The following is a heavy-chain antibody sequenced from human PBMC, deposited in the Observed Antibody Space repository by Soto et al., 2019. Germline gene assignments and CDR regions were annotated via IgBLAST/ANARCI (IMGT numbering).Heavy chain of an antibody. Sequence: QVQLVQSGAEVKKPGSSVKVSCKASGGTSSSYAISWVRQAPGQGLEWMGGIIPFFRTVYYAQKFQGRLTITADESTSTASMELSSLKSEDTAVYYCPRDDFTSTSCPYYYYGLDVWGQGTTVTVSS. CDR3: PRDDFTSTSCPYYYYGLDV. CDR2: IIPFFRTV. J-gene: IGHJ6*02. CDR1: GGTSSSYA. V-gene: IGHV1-69*01. D-gene: IGHD2-2*01.